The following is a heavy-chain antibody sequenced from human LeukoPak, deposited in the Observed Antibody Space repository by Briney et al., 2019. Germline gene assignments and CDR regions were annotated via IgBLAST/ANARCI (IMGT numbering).Heavy chain of an antibody. CDR3: ATFTHRRDSGLQVTIFGPTGFDP. Sequence: ASVKVSCKVSGYTLTELSMHWVRQAPGKGLEWMGGFDPEDGETIYAQKFQGRVTMTEDTSTDTAYMELNSLRSEDTAVYYCATFTHRRDSGLQVTIFGPTGFDPWGQGTLVTVSS. CDR1: GYTLTELS. J-gene: IGHJ5*02. D-gene: IGHD3-3*01. V-gene: IGHV1-24*01. CDR2: FDPEDGET.